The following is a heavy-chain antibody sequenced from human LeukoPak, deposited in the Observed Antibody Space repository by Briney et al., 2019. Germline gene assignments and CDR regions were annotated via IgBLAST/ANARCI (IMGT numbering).Heavy chain of an antibody. V-gene: IGHV4-39*07. D-gene: IGHD5-24*01. Sequence: NPSETLSLTCTVSGGSISSSSYYWGWIRQPPGKGLEWIGSIYYSGNTYYNPSLKSRVTISVDTSKNQFSLKLSSVTAADTALYYCARDEYNYGGRTHPYFFDYWGQGTLVTVSS. CDR1: GGSISSSSYY. J-gene: IGHJ4*02. CDR3: ARDEYNYGGRTHPYFFDY. CDR2: IYYSGNT.